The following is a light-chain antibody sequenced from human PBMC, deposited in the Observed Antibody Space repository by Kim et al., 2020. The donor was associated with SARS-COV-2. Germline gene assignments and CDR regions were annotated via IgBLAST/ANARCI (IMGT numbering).Light chain of an antibody. J-gene: IGLJ1*01. V-gene: IGLV3-19*01. CDR2: GEN. CDR3: NSRDSDGSRDFV. CDR1: SLRTYY. Sequence: LGQTVKITCRGDSLRTYYATWYQQKPGQAPTVVSYGENKRPSGTPDRFSASRSGDTSTLTITGAQAEDEADYHCNSRDSDGSRDFVFGGGTKVTVL.